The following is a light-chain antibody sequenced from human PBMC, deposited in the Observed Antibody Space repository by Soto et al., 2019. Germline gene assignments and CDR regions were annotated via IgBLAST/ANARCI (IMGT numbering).Light chain of an antibody. J-gene: IGKJ1*01. V-gene: IGKV1-39*01. CDR3: QQNYITPWS. CDR1: ESIDRY. Sequence: DIQMTQSPSSLSASVGDRVTITCRASESIDRYVNWYQQKPGKAHKLLIYAPSTLQSGVPSRFSGSGSGTDFTLTISSLQPEDSATYFCQQNYITPWSFGQGTKVEIK. CDR2: APS.